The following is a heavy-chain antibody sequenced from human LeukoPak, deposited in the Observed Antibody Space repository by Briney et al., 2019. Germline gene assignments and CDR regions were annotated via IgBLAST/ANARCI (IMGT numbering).Heavy chain of an antibody. J-gene: IGHJ4*02. CDR1: GGTFSSYA. Sequence: ASVKVPCKASGGTFSSYAISWVRQAPVQGLEWMGKIIPILGIANYAQNFQGRVTITADKSTSTAYMELSSLRSGDTAVYYCAREHSGNYHGHYWGQGTLVTVSS. CDR2: IIPILGIA. CDR3: AREHSGNYHGHY. D-gene: IGHD1-26*01. V-gene: IGHV1-69*04.